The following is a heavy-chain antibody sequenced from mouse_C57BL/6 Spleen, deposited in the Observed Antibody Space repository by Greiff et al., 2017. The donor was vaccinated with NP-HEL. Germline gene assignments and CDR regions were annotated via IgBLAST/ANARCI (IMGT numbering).Heavy chain of an antibody. CDR2: ISSGSSTI. Sequence: EVHLVESGGGLVKPGGSLKLSCAASGFTFSDYGMHWVRQAPEKGLEWVAYISSGSSTIYYADTVKGRFTISRDNAKNTLFLQMTSLRSEDTAMYYCARSTGTLFAYWGQGTLVTVSA. D-gene: IGHD4-1*02. V-gene: IGHV5-17*01. CDR3: ARSTGTLFAY. J-gene: IGHJ3*01. CDR1: GFTFSDYG.